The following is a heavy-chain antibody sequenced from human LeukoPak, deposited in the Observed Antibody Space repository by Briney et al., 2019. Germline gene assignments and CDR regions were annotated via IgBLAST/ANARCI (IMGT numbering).Heavy chain of an antibody. Sequence: GASVKVSCKASGYTFTGYYMHWVRQAPGQGLEWMGWINPNSGGTSYAQKFQGRVTMTRDMSTSTVYMELSSLRSEDTAVYYCAREVGGGPGAFDIWGQGTMVTVSS. CDR1: GYTFTGYY. D-gene: IGHD2-2*01. CDR2: INPNSGGT. CDR3: AREVGGGPGAFDI. J-gene: IGHJ3*02. V-gene: IGHV1-2*02.